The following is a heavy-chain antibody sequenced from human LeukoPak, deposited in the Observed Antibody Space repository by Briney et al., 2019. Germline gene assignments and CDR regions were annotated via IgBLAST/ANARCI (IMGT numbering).Heavy chain of an antibody. V-gene: IGHV1-69*04. CDR1: GGTFSSYA. CDR3: ARLDYYDSSGYPFDY. Sequence: ASVKVSCKASGGTFSSYAISWVRQAPGQGLEWVGRIIPILGIANYAQKFQGRVTITADKSTSTAYMELSSLRSEDTAVYYCARLDYYDSSGYPFDYWGQGTLVTVSS. J-gene: IGHJ4*02. D-gene: IGHD3-22*01. CDR2: IIPILGIA.